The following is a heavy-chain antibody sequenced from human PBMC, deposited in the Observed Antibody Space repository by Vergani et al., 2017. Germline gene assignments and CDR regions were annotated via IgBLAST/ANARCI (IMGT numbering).Heavy chain of an antibody. CDR3: AKSSSLYYYDSSGYYYFQH. CDR1: GFTFDDYA. V-gene: IGHV3-9*01. D-gene: IGHD3-22*01. Sequence: EVQLVESGGGLVQLGRSLRLSCAASGFTFDDYAMHWVRQAPGKGLEWVSGISWNSGSIGYADSVKGRFTISRDNAKNSLYLQMNSLRAEDTALYYCAKSSSLYYYDSSGYYYFQHWGQGTLVTVSS. CDR2: ISWNSGSI. J-gene: IGHJ1*01.